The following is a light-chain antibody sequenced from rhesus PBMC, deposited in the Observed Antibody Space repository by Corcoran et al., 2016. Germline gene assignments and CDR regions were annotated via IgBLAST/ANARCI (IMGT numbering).Light chain of an antibody. Sequence: DIQMTQSPSSLSAFVGDRVSITCRASQGIRCYLNWYQQKPGKAPTLLIYFANRLESWVTSRFSGDGSSTGFTLANSRRQPEGFAAYYCTQYNNFPLSFGGGTKVGLK. V-gene: IGKV1-32*05. J-gene: IGKJ4*01. CDR1: QGIRCY. CDR2: FAN. CDR3: TQYNNFPLS.